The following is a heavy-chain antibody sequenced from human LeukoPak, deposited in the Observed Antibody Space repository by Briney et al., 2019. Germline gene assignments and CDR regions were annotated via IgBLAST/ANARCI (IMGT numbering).Heavy chain of an antibody. D-gene: IGHD6-13*01. CDR3: TSLSAAGTFHSSSYYYYYYMDV. CDR1: GFTFSNAW. Sequence: PGGSLRLSCAASGFTFSNAWMSWVRQAPGKGLEWVGRIKSKTDGGTTDYAAPVKGRFTISRDDSKNTLYLQMNSLKTEDTAVYYCTSLSAAGTFHSSSYYYYYYMDVWGKGTTVTVSS. V-gene: IGHV3-15*01. CDR2: IKSKTDGGTT. J-gene: IGHJ6*03.